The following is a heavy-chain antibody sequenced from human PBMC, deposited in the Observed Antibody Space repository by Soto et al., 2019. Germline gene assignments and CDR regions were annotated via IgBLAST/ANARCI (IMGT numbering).Heavy chain of an antibody. CDR2: ISSSSSYI. J-gene: IGHJ4*02. CDR3: ARDTDYYDSSGYYYSDTLDY. Sequence: GGSLRLSCAASGFTFSSYSMNWVRQAPGKGLEWVSSISSSSSYIYYADSVKGRFTISRDNAKNSLYLQMNSLRAEDTAVYYCARDTDYYDSSGYYYSDTLDYWGQGTLVTVSS. D-gene: IGHD3-22*01. CDR1: GFTFSSYS. V-gene: IGHV3-21*01.